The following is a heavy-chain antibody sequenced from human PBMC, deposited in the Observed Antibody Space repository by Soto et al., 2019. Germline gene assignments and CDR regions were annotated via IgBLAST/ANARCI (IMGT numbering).Heavy chain of an antibody. D-gene: IGHD6-13*01. V-gene: IGHV3-23*01. Sequence: EVQLLESGGGLVQPGGSLGLSCAASGFIFSNYAMSWVRQTPGKGLEWVSAISGSGDSTYYADSVKGRFTISRDNSKNTVYLQMNSLRGEDTALYYCTLGGYSSGWYDAHWGQGTLVSVPS. CDR2: ISGSGDST. J-gene: IGHJ4*02. CDR1: GFIFSNYA. CDR3: TLGGYSSGWYDAH.